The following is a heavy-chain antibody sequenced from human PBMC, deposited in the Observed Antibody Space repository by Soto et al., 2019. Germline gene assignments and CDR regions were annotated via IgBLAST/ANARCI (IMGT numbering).Heavy chain of an antibody. CDR3: ARRIMTTRFVGAFDI. CDR2: IYYSGST. V-gene: IGHV4-39*01. CDR1: GGSISSSSYY. Sequence: PSETLSLTCTVSGGSISSSSYYWGWIRHPPGKGLEWIGSIYYSGSTYYNPSLKSRVTISVDTSKNQFSLKLSSVTAADTAVYYCARRIMTTRFVGAFDIWGQGTMVTVSS. D-gene: IGHD3-16*01. J-gene: IGHJ3*02.